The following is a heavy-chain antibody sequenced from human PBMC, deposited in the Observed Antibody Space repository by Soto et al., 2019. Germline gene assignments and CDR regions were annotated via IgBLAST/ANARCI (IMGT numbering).Heavy chain of an antibody. V-gene: IGHV3-23*01. D-gene: IGHD3-22*01. CDR1: AFTFNNYA. CDR3: AKSRYSDSSGDFYDY. CDR2: IGGSGRTT. J-gene: IGHJ4*02. Sequence: EVQLLESGGGLVQPGGSLSLSCAASAFTFNNYAMSWVRQAPGKGLEWVSGIGGSGRTTYYADSVKGRFTISRDNSNNTLFLQMNSLRVEYTAVYYCAKSRYSDSSGDFYDYWGQGTLVTVSS.